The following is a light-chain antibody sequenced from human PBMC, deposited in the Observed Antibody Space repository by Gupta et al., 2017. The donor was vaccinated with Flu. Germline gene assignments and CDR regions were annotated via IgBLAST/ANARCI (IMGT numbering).Light chain of an antibody. Sequence: QSALTQTASVPGSPGPSVTISCTGTSSDIGDNDYVSWYQQHPGTAHNLVIYDVSNRPSGVSARFAGSKAGKTASLTISGLQAEEEAHYYCNSYTTSSTVVVFGGGTKLTVL. J-gene: IGLJ2*01. CDR3: NSYTTSSTVVV. CDR1: SSDIGDNDY. CDR2: DVS. V-gene: IGLV2-14*03.